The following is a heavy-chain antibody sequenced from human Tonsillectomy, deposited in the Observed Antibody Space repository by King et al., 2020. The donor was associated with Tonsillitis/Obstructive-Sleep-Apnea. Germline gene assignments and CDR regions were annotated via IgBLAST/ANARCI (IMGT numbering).Heavy chain of an antibody. Sequence: QLQESGPGLVKPSETLSLTCTVSGGSISNSHYYWGWIRQPPGKGLEWIASIFYTGYTYHNPSLGSRVSVSVDTSKNQFSLKLTSVTAADTAVYYCARQIPGVAAAGGIDSWGQGALVTVSS. CDR3: ARQIPGVAAAGGIDS. J-gene: IGHJ4*02. CDR1: GGSISNSHYY. V-gene: IGHV4-39*01. CDR2: IFYTGYT. D-gene: IGHD6-13*01.